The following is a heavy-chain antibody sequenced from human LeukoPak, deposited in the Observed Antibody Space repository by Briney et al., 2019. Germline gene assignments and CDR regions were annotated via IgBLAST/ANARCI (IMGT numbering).Heavy chain of an antibody. CDR1: GYTFTNYW. V-gene: IGHV5-51*01. CDR3: AKHGGILLSGPDV. D-gene: IGHD2-15*01. J-gene: IGHJ6*02. CDR2: IDPNDSDT. Sequence: GESPKISCKGSGYTFTNYWIGWVRQISGKGLEWMGIIDPNDSDTKYSPSFQGQVTISVDKSINTAYLQWSTLKASDTAIYYCAKHGGILLSGPDVWGQGTAVIVSS.